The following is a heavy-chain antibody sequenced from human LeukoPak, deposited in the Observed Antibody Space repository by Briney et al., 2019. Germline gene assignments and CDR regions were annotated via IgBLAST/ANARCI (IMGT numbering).Heavy chain of an antibody. CDR1: GFTFSSYA. CDR3: AKGGLRGGDCYPTYYYYYMDV. J-gene: IGHJ6*03. Sequence: PGGSLRLSCAASGFTFSSYAMSWVRQAPGKGLEWVSAIGGSGGSTYYADSVKGRFTISRDNSKNTLYLQMNSLRAEDTAVYYCAKGGLRGGDCYPTYYYYYMDVWGKGTTVTVSS. V-gene: IGHV3-23*01. CDR2: IGGSGGST. D-gene: IGHD2-21*01.